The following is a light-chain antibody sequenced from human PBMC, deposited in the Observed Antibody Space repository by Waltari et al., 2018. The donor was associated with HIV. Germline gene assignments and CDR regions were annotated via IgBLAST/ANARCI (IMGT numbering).Light chain of an antibody. CDR2: RNY. CDR1: SSNIGSKY. CDR3: AAWDDSLSGRGV. Sequence: QSVLTQPPSASGTPGQRVTIFCSGSSSNIGSKYVYWYQQLPGTAPKLLIYRNYQRPSGVPDRFSGSKSGTSASLAISGLRSEDEADYYCAAWDDSLSGRGVFGGGTKLTVL. J-gene: IGLJ2*01. V-gene: IGLV1-47*01.